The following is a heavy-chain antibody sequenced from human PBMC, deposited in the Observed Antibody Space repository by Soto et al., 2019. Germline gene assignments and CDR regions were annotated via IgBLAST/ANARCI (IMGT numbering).Heavy chain of an antibody. CDR2: ISGSGGST. CDR1: GFTFSSYA. V-gene: IGHV3-23*01. J-gene: IGHJ6*02. CDR3: AKKGTVYYYYYGMDV. Sequence: EVQLLESGGGLVQPGGSLRLTCAASGFTFSSYAMSWVRQAPGKGLEWVSAISGSGGSTYYADSVKGRFTISRDNSKNTLYLQMNSLRAEDTAVYYCAKKGTVYYYYYGMDVWGQGTTVTVSS. D-gene: IGHD1-1*01.